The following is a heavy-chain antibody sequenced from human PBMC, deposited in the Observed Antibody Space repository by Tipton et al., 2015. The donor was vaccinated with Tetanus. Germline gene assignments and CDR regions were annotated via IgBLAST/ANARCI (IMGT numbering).Heavy chain of an antibody. J-gene: IGHJ4*02. CDR1: GGLITTGGYS. V-gene: IGHV4-30-2*01. Sequence: TLSLTCNVSGGLITTGGYSWGWIRQPPGQGLEWLGYIYQTDSTYYNPSVRSRVTISADTSRDQFSLTLSSVTAADTAVYYCARGSGWADFWGQGTQVTVSS. CDR3: ARGSGWADF. D-gene: IGHD6-19*01. CDR2: IYQTDST.